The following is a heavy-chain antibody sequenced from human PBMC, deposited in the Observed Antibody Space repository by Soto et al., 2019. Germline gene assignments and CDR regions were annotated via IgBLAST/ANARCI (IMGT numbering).Heavy chain of an antibody. CDR1: GFTFSRYG. Sequence: QVQLVESGGGVVQPGRSLRLSCADSGFTFSRYGMHWVRQAPGKGLEWVAVISDTGTNKYYADSGKGRFTISRDNSKNTLYLQMNSLRAEDTAMYYCARDFNSGYDGSVWGQGIVVTVSS. CDR3: ARDFNSGYDGSV. V-gene: IGHV3-30*03. D-gene: IGHD5-12*01. CDR2: ISDTGTNK. J-gene: IGHJ4*02.